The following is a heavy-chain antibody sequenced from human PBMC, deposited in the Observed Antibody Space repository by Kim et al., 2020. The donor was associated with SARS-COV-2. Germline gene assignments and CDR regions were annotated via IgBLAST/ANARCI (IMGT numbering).Heavy chain of an antibody. D-gene: IGHD3-10*01. CDR3: ARDLPRRFTMVRGPVLRY. J-gene: IGHJ4*02. Sequence: GGSLRLYCAASGFTFSSYSMNWVRQAPGKGLEWVSSISSSRSYIYYADSVKGRFTISRDNAKTSLSLQMNSLRAEDTAVYYCARDLPRRFTMVRGPVLRYWGQGTLVTVSS. V-gene: IGHV3-21*01. CDR2: ISSSRSYI. CDR1: GFTFSSYS.